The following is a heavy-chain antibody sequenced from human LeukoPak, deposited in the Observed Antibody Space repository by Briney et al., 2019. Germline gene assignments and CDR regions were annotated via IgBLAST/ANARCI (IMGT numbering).Heavy chain of an antibody. J-gene: IGHJ4*02. Sequence: GGSLRLSCAASGFTFSSYSMNWVRQAPGKGLEWVSSISSSSSYIYYADSVMGRFTISRDNAKNSLYLQMNSLRAEDTAVYYCARDFRATVTTPEDYWGQGTLVTVSS. CDR2: ISSSSSYI. CDR3: ARDFRATVTTPEDY. D-gene: IGHD4-17*01. V-gene: IGHV3-21*01. CDR1: GFTFSSYS.